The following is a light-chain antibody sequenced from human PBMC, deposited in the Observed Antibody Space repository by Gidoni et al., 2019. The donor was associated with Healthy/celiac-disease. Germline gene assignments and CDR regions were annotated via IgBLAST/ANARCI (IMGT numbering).Light chain of an antibody. V-gene: IGLV2-23*02. CDR2: EVS. CDR3: CSYAGSSTWV. Sequence: QSALTQPASVSGSPGRSITISCTGTSSDVGSYNLVSWYQQHPGKAPKLMIYEVSKRPSGVSNGFSGSKSGNTASLTISGLQAEDEADYYCCSYAGSSTWVFGGGTKLTVL. CDR1: SSDVGSYNL. J-gene: IGLJ3*02.